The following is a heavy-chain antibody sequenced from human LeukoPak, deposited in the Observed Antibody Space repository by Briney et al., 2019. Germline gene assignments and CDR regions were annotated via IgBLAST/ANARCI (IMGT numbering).Heavy chain of an antibody. Sequence: SETLSLTCAVSGGSISSSNWWIWVRQPPGKGLEWIGEIYHSGSTSYNPSLMSRVTMSVDKSKNQFSLKLSSVTAADTAVYYCGRVDSSSLSFDYWGQGTLVTVSS. CDR3: GRVDSSSLSFDY. V-gene: IGHV4-4*02. CDR1: GGSISSSNW. CDR2: IYHSGST. J-gene: IGHJ4*02. D-gene: IGHD6-6*01.